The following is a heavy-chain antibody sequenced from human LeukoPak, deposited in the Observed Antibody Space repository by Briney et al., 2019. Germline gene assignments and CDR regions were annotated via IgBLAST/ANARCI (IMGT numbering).Heavy chain of an antibody. V-gene: IGHV3-43*02. Sequence: GGSLRLSCAASGFSFGDYAMHWVRHIPGKGLECVAHIHADGGRTFYADSVNGRFTISRDNGKNFPYLQMSSLTSDDTALYYCSTWAFYHGLDVWGQGTAVTVSS. CDR2: IHADGGRT. CDR1: GFSFGDYA. J-gene: IGHJ6*02. CDR3: STWAFYHGLDV. D-gene: IGHD2/OR15-2a*01.